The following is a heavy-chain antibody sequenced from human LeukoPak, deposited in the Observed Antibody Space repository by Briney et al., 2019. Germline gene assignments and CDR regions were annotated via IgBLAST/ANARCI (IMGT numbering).Heavy chain of an antibody. CDR3: AKGEGAYYYYGVDV. D-gene: IGHD1-26*01. V-gene: IGHV3-23*01. Sequence: GGSLRLSCAASGFTFSDYAMTWVRQAPGKGLEWDSSISGSGASTYYADSVKGRFTISRDISKNTLYLQMSSLRAEDAAVDYCAKGEGAYYYYGVDVWGQGTTVTVSS. CDR2: ISGSGAST. J-gene: IGHJ6*02. CDR1: GFTFSDYA.